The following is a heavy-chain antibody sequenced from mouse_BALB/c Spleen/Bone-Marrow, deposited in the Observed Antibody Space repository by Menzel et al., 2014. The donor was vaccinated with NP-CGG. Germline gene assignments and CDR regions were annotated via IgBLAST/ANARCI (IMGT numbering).Heavy chain of an antibody. CDR1: GFNIXDTY. CDR2: IDPANGNT. Sequence: EVKLQESGAELVKPGASVRLSCTASGFNIXDTYIHWVKQRPEQGLEWIGRIDPANGNTKYDPKFQGKATITADTSSNTAYLQLSSLTSEDTAVYYCASYRLRTYFDYWGQGTTLTVSS. CDR3: ASYRLRTYFDY. V-gene: IGHV14-3*02. J-gene: IGHJ2*01. D-gene: IGHD2-14*01.